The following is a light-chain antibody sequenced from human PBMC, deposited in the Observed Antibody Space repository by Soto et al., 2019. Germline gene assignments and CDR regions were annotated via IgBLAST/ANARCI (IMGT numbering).Light chain of an antibody. CDR3: QPRSGWSSIS. Sequence: EIVLTQSPATLSLSPGERATLSCRASRSVSSYLAWYQQKPGQAPRLLIHDASIRATGIPARFSGSGSGTDFSLTISSLEPEDFAVYYCQPRSGWSSISFGQGTRLEIK. J-gene: IGKJ5*01. CDR1: RSVSSY. V-gene: IGKV3-11*01. CDR2: DAS.